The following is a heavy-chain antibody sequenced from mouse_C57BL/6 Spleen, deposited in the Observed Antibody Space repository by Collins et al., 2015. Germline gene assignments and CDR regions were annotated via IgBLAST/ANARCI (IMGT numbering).Heavy chain of an antibody. Sequence: QVTLKESGPGILQSSQTLSLTCSFSGFSLSTSGMGVSRIRQPSGKGLEWLAHIYWDDDNRYNPSLKSRLTISKDTSRNQVFLKITSVDTADTATYYCARDYRGYYSLDYWGQGTSVTVSS. D-gene: IGHD5-5*01. J-gene: IGHJ4*01. CDR2: IYWDDDN. CDR1: GFSLSTSGMG. CDR3: ARDYRGYYSLDY. V-gene: IGHV8-12*01.